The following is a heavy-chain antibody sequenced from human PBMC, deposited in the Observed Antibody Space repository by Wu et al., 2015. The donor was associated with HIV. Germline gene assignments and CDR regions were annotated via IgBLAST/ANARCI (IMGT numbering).Heavy chain of an antibody. CDR2: INPSGGST. Sequence: QVPLVQSGAEVKRPGASVKVSCKASGYTFTSYYMHWVRQAPGQGLEWMGIINPSGGSTSYAQKFQGRVTMTRDTSTSTVYMELSSLRSEDTAVYYCAREYCSGGSCSRANYYYYYGMDVWGQGTTVTVSS. J-gene: IGHJ6*02. D-gene: IGHD2-15*01. CDR1: GYTFTSYY. V-gene: IGHV1-46*01. CDR3: AREYCSGGSCSRANYYYYYGMDV.